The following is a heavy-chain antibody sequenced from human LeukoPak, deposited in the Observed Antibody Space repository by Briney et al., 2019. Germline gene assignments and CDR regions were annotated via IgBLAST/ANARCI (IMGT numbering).Heavy chain of an antibody. V-gene: IGHV3-7*01. D-gene: IGHD4-11*01. J-gene: IGHJ4*02. CDR3: ARDQGDYSNYLFDY. CDR2: IKQDGSEK. Sequence: PGGSLRLSCAASGSTFSSYWMSWVRQAPGKGLEWVANIKQDGSEKYYVDSVKGRFTISRDNAKNSLYLQMNSLRAEDTAVYYCARDQGDYSNYLFDYWGQGTLVTVSS. CDR1: GSTFSSYW.